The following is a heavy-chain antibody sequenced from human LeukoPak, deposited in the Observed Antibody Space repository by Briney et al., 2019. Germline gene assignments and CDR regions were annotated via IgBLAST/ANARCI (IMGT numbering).Heavy chain of an antibody. J-gene: IGHJ4*02. CDR2: IYHSGST. Sequence: SGTLSLTCAVSGGSISSTNWWSWVRQSPGKGLEWIGEIYHSGSTNYNPSLKSRVTISVDTSKNQFSLKLSSVTAADTAVYYCARSPAQDIVVVPAAIRAVAKTDYWGQGTLVTVSS. V-gene: IGHV4-4*02. D-gene: IGHD2-2*02. CDR1: GGSISSTNW. CDR3: ARSPAQDIVVVPAAIRAVAKTDY.